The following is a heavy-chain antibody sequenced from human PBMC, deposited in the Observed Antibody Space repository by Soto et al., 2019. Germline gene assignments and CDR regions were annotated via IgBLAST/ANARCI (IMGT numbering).Heavy chain of an antibody. CDR3: ARSIVVVTALDY. CDR2: INAGNGNT. V-gene: IGHV1-3*05. CDR1: GYTFTSYA. J-gene: IGHJ4*02. D-gene: IGHD2-21*02. Sequence: QVQLVQSGAEEKKPGASVKVSCKASGYTFTSYAMHWVRKAPGQRLEWMGWINAGNGNTKYSQKFQGRVTITRDTSASTAYMELSSLRSEDTAVYYCARSIVVVTALDYWGQVTLVTVSS.